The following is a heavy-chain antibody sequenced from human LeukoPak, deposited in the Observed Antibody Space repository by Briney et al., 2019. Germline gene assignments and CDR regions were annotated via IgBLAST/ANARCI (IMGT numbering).Heavy chain of an antibody. V-gene: IGHV3-48*03. Sequence: GGSLRLSCAASGFTFSSYEMNWVRQAPGKGLEWVSYISSSGSNIYYADSVKGRFTISRDSAKNSLYLQMNSLRAEDTAVYYCARERGGSYISTEDFDFWGQGTLVTVSS. CDR1: GFTFSSYE. CDR3: ARERGGSYISTEDFDF. CDR2: ISSSGSNI. D-gene: IGHD3-16*01. J-gene: IGHJ4*02.